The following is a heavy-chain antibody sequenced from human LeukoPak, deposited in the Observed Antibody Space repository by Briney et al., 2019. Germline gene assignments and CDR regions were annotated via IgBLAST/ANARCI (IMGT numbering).Heavy chain of an antibody. CDR2: IASKTDGGTT. J-gene: IGHJ4*02. Sequence: GGSLRLSCAASGFTFSSYGMHWVRQAPGEGLEWVGRIASKTDGGTTDYAAPVKGRFTISRDDSKNTLFLQMNSLKTEDTAVYYCTTGIRGDCGQGTLVTVSS. V-gene: IGHV3-15*04. CDR3: TTGIRGD. CDR1: GFTFSSYG.